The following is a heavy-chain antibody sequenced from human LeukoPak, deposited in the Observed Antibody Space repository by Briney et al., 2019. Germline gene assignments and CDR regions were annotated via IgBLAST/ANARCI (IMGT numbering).Heavy chain of an antibody. CDR3: ARDQSSSWWGNAFDI. V-gene: IGHV1-69*13. CDR1: GGTFSSYA. J-gene: IGHJ3*02. D-gene: IGHD6-13*01. Sequence: GASVKVPCKASGGTFSSYAISWVRQAPGQGLEWMGGIIPIFGTANYAQKFQGRVTITADESTSTAYMELSSLRSEDTAVYYCARDQSSSWWGNAFDIWGQGTMVTVPS. CDR2: IIPIFGTA.